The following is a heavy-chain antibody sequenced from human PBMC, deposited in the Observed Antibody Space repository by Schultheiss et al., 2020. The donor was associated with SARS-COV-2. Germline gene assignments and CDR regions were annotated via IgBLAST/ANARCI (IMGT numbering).Heavy chain of an antibody. D-gene: IGHD1-26*01. V-gene: IGHV5-51*01. CDR3: ARRPGGSYPHFDY. CDR1: GYSFTTYW. J-gene: IGHJ4*02. Sequence: GGSLRLSCKASGYSFTTYWIGWVRQMPGKGLEWMAIIYPGDSDVRYSPSFQGQVTISADKSINTAYLQWSSLKASDTAMYYCARRPGGSYPHFDYWGQGTPVTVSS. CDR2: IYPGDSDV.